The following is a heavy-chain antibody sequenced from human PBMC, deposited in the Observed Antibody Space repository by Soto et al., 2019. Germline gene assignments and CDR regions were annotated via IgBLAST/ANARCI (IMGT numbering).Heavy chain of an antibody. D-gene: IGHD3-9*01. V-gene: IGHV3-23*01. J-gene: IGHJ6*03. Sequence: GGSLRLSCAASGFTFSSYAMSWVRQAPGKGLEWVSAISGSGGSTYYADSVKGRLTISRDNSKNTLYLQMNSLRAEDTAVYYCAKVYYDILTGYYNPDYYYMDVWGKGTTVTVSS. CDR1: GFTFSSYA. CDR2: ISGSGGST. CDR3: AKVYYDILTGYYNPDYYYMDV.